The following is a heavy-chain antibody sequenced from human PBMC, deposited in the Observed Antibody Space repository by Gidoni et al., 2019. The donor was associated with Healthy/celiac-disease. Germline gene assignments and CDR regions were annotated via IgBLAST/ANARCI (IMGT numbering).Heavy chain of an antibody. J-gene: IGHJ6*02. CDR3: ARERVAVDIYYYYYGMDV. CDR2: ISSSGSTI. CDR1: GFTFSDYY. D-gene: IGHD6-19*01. Sequence: QVQLVESGGGLVKPGGSLRLSCAASGFTFSDYYMSWIRQAPGKGLEWVSYISSSGSTIYYADSVKGRFTIPRDNAKNSLYLQMNSLRAEDTAVYYCARERVAVDIYYYYYGMDVWGQGTTVTVSS. V-gene: IGHV3-11*01.